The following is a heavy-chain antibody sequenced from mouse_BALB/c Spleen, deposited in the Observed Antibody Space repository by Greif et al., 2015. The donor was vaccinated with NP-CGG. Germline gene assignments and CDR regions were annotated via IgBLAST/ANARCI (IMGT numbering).Heavy chain of an antibody. D-gene: IGHD2-2*01. CDR3: TREGYYGYDGFAY. CDR2: IYPGSGST. CDR1: GYTFTSYW. V-gene: IGHV1S22*01. J-gene: IGHJ3*01. Sequence: LQQSGSELVRPGASVKLSCKASGYTFTSYWMHWVKQRPGQGLEWIGNIYPGSGSTNYDEKFKSKATLTVDTSSSTAYMQLSSLTSEDSAVYYCTREGYYGYDGFAYWGQGTLVTVSA.